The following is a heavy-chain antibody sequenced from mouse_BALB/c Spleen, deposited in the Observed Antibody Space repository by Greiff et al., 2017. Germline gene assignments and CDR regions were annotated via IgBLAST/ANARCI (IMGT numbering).Heavy chain of an antibody. J-gene: IGHJ3*01. CDR3: AREGGLRQFAY. V-gene: IGHV1-54*01. D-gene: IGHD2-4*01. Sequence: VQLQQSGAELVRPGTSVKVSCKASGYAFTNYLIEWVKQRPGQGLEWIGVINPGSGGTNYSEKFKGKATLTADKSSSTAYMQLSSLTSDDSAVYFCAREGGLRQFAYWGQGTLVTVSA. CDR2: INPGSGGT. CDR1: GYAFTNYL.